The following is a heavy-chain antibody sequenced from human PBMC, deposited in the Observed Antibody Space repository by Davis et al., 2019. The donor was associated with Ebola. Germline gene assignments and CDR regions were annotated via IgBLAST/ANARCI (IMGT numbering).Heavy chain of an antibody. J-gene: IGHJ4*02. CDR3: ASTFGDYVFGY. D-gene: IGHD4-17*01. V-gene: IGHV1-2*06. CDR1: GYTFIDHC. Sequence: ASVKVSCKASGYTFIDHCIHWVRLAPGQGLEWMGRITPYNGATNYAHKFQGRVTMTRDTSITTAYMELSSLRSDDTAMYYCASTFGDYVFGYWGQGTLVTVSS. CDR2: ITPYNGAT.